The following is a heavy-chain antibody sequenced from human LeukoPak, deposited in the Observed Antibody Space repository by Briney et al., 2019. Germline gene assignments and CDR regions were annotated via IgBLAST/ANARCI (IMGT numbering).Heavy chain of an antibody. D-gene: IGHD6-19*01. V-gene: IGHV3-21*01. CDR3: ARDQWLVRSRYMDV. J-gene: IGHJ6*03. CDR1: GFTFSSYW. CDR2: ISTSSSYT. Sequence: GGSLRLSCAASGFTFSSYWMHWIRHAPGKGLEWVSFISTSSSYTYYADSVKGRFTISRDNARNSLYLQMNSLRAEDTAVYYCARDQWLVRSRYMDVWGKGTTVTVSS.